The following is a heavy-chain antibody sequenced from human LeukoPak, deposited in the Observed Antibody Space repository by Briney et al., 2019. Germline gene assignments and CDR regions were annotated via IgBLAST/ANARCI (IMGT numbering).Heavy chain of an antibody. J-gene: IGHJ3*02. CDR3: ARAGSDDAFDI. CDR1: GGTTGSDY. Sequence: SETLSLTCSVSGGTTGSDYWSWIRQPPGKGLEWIGSIYHSGSTYYNPSLKSRVTISVDTSKNQFSLKLSSVTAADTAVYYCARAGSDDAFDIWGQGTMVTVSS. V-gene: IGHV4-38-2*02. CDR2: IYHSGST.